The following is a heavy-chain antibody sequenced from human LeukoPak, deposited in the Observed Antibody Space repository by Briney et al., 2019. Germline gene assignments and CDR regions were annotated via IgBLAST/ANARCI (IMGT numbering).Heavy chain of an antibody. CDR3: ARGYYYDSSGYYLGY. Sequence: PSETLSLTCTVSGGSISSYYWSWIRQPPGKGLEWIGYIYYSGSTNYNPSLKSRVTISVDTSKNQFSLKLSSVTAADTAVYYCARGYYYDSSGYYLGYWGQGTLVTVSS. V-gene: IGHV4-59*01. CDR1: GGSISSYY. CDR2: IYYSGST. D-gene: IGHD3-22*01. J-gene: IGHJ4*02.